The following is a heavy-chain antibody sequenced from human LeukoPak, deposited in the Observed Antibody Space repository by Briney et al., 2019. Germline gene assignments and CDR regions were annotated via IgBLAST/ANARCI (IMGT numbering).Heavy chain of an antibody. J-gene: IGHJ4*02. Sequence: SETLSLTCTVSGGSIFSYYWSWVRQPAGKGLEWIGRIYTTGNTNYNPSLKSRVTMSIDTSKKQFSLKLTSVTAADTAVYFCARDPPDMSATDWGQGTLVTVSS. V-gene: IGHV4-4*07. CDR2: IYTTGNT. CDR1: GGSIFSYY. D-gene: IGHD2-15*01. CDR3: ARDPPDMSATD.